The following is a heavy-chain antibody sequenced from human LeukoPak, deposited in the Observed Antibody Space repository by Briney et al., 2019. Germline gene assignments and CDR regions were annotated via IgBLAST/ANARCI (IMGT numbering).Heavy chain of an antibody. Sequence: PGRSLRLSCAASGFTFSSYGMHWVRQAPGKGLEWVAVISYDGSNKYYADSVKGRFTISRDNSKSTLYLQMNSLRAEDTAVYYCAKDRENDIVVVPAYFDPWGQGTLVTVSS. CDR1: GFTFSSYG. CDR3: AKDRENDIVVVPAYFDP. D-gene: IGHD2-2*01. V-gene: IGHV3-30*18. J-gene: IGHJ5*02. CDR2: ISYDGSNK.